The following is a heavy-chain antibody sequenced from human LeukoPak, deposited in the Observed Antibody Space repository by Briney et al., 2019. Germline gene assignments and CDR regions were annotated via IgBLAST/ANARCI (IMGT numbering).Heavy chain of an antibody. D-gene: IGHD4-11*01. CDR1: GGSISSYY. V-gene: IGHV4-59*01. CDR3: ARTVYYYYYMDV. Sequence: SETLSLTCTVSGGSISSYYWSWIRQPPGKGLEWIGYIYYSGSTNYNPSLKSRVTISVDTSKNQFSLRLSSVTAADTAVYYCARTVYYYYYMDVWGKGTTVTVSS. J-gene: IGHJ6*03. CDR2: IYYSGST.